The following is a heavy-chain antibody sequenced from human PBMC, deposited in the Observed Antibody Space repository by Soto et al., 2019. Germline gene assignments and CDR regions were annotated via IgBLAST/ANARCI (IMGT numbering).Heavy chain of an antibody. D-gene: IGHD6-19*01. CDR2: IYWDDDK. CDR1: GFSLSSTRVA. CDR3: AHSVVAGLGYDFDY. Sequence: QITLKESGPTLVKPTQTLTLTCTFSGFSLSSTRVAVGWIRQPPGKALEWLALIYWDDDKRYSPFLKSRLTITKDTSKNQVVLTMTNMDPVDTATYCCAHSVVAGLGYDFDYWGQGTLVTVSS. V-gene: IGHV2-5*02. J-gene: IGHJ4*02.